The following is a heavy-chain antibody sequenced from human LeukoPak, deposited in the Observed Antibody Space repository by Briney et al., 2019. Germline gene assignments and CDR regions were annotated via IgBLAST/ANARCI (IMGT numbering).Heavy chain of an antibody. Sequence: ASVKVSCEASGYTFTSYAMHWVRQAPGQRLEWMGWINAGNGNTKYSQKFQGRVTITRDTSASTAYMELSSLRSEDTAVYYSARERWLRSLNFDYWGQGTLVTVSS. D-gene: IGHD5-12*01. CDR2: INAGNGNT. V-gene: IGHV1-3*01. J-gene: IGHJ4*02. CDR1: GYTFTSYA. CDR3: ARERWLRSLNFDY.